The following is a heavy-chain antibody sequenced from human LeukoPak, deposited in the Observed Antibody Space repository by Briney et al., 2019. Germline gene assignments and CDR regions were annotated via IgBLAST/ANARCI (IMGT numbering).Heavy chain of an antibody. D-gene: IGHD2-2*02. Sequence: PSETLSLTCTVSGGSISNYYWTWIRQPPGKGLEWIGHIYYSGSTNHNPSLKSRVTISVDTSKNQFSLKLNSVTAADTAVFYCARGQCSSSSCYNYYYYMDVCGKGTTVTVSS. V-gene: IGHV4-59*01. J-gene: IGHJ6*03. CDR2: IYYSGST. CDR3: ARGQCSSSSCYNYYYYMDV. CDR1: GGSISNYY.